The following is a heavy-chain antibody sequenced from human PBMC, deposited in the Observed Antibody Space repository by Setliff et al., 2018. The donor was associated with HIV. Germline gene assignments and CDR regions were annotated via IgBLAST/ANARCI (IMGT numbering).Heavy chain of an antibody. D-gene: IGHD3-10*01. Sequence: PGGSLRLSCAASGFTFSSYAMSWVRQTPEKGLEWVSIITSGGSTYYADSAKGRFIISRDNSKNTLYLQMNSLRAQDTAIYYCAKDPRGSMVRGLINYFDPWGQGTLVTVSS. CDR2: ITSGGST. V-gene: IGHV3-23*01. CDR1: GFTFSSYA. J-gene: IGHJ5*02. CDR3: AKDPRGSMVRGLINYFDP.